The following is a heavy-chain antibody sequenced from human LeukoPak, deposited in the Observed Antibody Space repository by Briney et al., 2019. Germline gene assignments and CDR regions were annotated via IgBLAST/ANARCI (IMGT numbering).Heavy chain of an antibody. CDR1: GFMFRSFA. CDR2: ISSGATTM. D-gene: IGHD6-19*01. Sequence: GGSLRLSCAASGFMFRSFAMYWVRQAPGKGLEWVAYISSGATTMYYADSVKGRFTIPRDDAKNSLFLQMNSLRAEDTAVYYCALLAVASDCDYWGQGTLVTVSS. V-gene: IGHV3-48*03. J-gene: IGHJ4*02. CDR3: ALLAVASDCDY.